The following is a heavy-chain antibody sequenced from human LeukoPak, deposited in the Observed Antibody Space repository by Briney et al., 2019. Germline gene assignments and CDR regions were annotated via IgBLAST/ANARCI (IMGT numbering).Heavy chain of an antibody. Sequence: SETLSLTCTVSGGSISSYYWSWIRQPPGKGLEWIGYIYYSGSTNYNPSLKSRVTISVDTSKNQFSLKLSSVTAADTAVYYCARYYGSGTHFDYWGQGTLVTVSS. CDR2: IYYSGST. J-gene: IGHJ4*02. D-gene: IGHD3-10*01. CDR3: ARYYGSGTHFDY. V-gene: IGHV4-59*01. CDR1: GGSISSYY.